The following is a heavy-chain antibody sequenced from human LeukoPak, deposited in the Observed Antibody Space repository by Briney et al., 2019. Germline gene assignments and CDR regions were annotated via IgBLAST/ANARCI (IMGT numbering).Heavy chain of an antibody. V-gene: IGHV4-61*02. D-gene: IGHD3-3*01. CDR2: IYTSGST. CDR3: ARLSITIFGVVIMTYYFDY. Sequence: PSQTLSLTCTVSGGSISSGSYYWSWIRQPAGKGLEWIGRIYTSGSTNYNPSLKSRVTISVDTSKNQFSLKLSSVTAADTAVYYCARLSITIFGVVIMTYYFDYWGQGTLATVSS. CDR1: GGSISSGSYY. J-gene: IGHJ4*02.